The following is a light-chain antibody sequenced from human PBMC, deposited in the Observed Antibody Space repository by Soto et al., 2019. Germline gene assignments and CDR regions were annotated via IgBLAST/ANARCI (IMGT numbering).Light chain of an antibody. CDR3: QESYTSPAVS. V-gene: IGKV1-39*01. J-gene: IGKJ4*01. CDR2: AAS. Sequence: DIQMTQSPSSLSASVGDRVTITCRASQSITSYLNWYQQKPGTGPKLLIWAASTLQSGVPSRFSGSGSGTEFTLTISSLQAEDFATYFCQESYTSPAVSFGGGTKVDNK. CDR1: QSITSY.